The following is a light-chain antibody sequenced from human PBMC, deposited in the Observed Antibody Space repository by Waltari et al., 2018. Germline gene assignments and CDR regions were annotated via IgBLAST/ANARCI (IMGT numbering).Light chain of an antibody. CDR3: QQYYSTRLT. CDR1: QSVLYSSNNKNY. J-gene: IGKJ4*01. V-gene: IGKV4-1*01. Sequence: DIVMTQSPDSLAVSLGERATINCKSSQSVLYSSNNKNYLAWYQKKQGQPPKLLIYWASTRESGVPDRFSGSGSGTDFTLTISILQAEDVAVYYCQQYYSTRLTFGGGTKVEIK. CDR2: WAS.